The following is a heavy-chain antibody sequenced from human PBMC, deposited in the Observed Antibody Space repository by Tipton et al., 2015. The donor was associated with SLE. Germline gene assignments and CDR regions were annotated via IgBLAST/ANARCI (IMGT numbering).Heavy chain of an antibody. V-gene: IGHV3-23*01. CDR2: MSGSGDTT. CDR1: GFTLSSYA. D-gene: IGHD3-22*01. CDR3: ARAITYFDTSGYQRDYFDY. Sequence: SLRLSCAASGFTLSSYAMSWVRQAPGKGLEWVSAMSGSGDTTYYADSVKGRVTISRDNAKNSLFLQMNSLRAEDTAVYYCARAITYFDTSGYQRDYFDYWGQGSLVTVSS. J-gene: IGHJ4*02.